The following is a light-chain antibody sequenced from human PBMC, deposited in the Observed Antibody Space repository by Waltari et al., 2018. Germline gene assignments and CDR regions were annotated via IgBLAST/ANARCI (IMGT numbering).Light chain of an antibody. CDR1: NIESKS. V-gene: IGLV3-21*02. CDR3: QVWDSSSNHWV. CDR2: DDS. Sequence: SYVLTQPPSVSVAPGETARIPCGGNNIESKSVNWYQQQQGQAPVLVVYDDSDRPSGIPERFSGSNSGNTATLTISRVEAGDEADYYCQVWDSSSNHWVFGGGTKLTVL. J-gene: IGLJ3*02.